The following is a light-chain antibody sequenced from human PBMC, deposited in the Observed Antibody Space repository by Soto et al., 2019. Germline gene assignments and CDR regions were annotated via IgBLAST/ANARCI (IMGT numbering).Light chain of an antibody. CDR3: LQSYPARAT. CDR2: GAS. J-gene: IGKJ4*01. V-gene: IGKV1-39*01. CDR1: PTISFD. Sequence: DIQMTQSPSSLSASVGLRLTITCRASPTISFDLNWYHQRPGNAPKLLVYGASRIHSGVEARFSGIGSGTHFTLPISCLEHEDYATYYCLQSYPARATCGGGTKVDI.